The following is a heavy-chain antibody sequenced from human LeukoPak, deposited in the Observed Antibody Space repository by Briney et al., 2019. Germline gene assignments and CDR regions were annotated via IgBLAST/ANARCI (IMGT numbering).Heavy chain of an antibody. CDR1: GYTFTVYY. J-gene: IGHJ6*02. CDR3: ARDLLVVATTRSYYYYGMDV. Sequence: ASVKVSCKASGYTFTVYYMHWLRQAPGQRREWMGWINPNSGGTNYAQKFQGKVTMTRDTSISTAYMALSRLRSDDTAVYYCARDLLVVATTRSYYYYGMDVWGQGTTVTVSS. V-gene: IGHV1-2*02. CDR2: INPNSGGT. D-gene: IGHD5-12*01.